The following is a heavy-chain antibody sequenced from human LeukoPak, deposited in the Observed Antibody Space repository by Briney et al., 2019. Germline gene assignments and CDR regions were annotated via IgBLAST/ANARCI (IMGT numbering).Heavy chain of an antibody. CDR3: ARDRHRYSYDTGGYPPY. D-gene: IGHD3-22*01. CDR2: ISSSSSTI. V-gene: IGHV3-48*01. J-gene: IGHJ4*02. Sequence: GGSLRLSCAASGFTFSSYSMIWVRQAPGKGPEWVSYISSSSSTIYYADSVKGRFTISRDNAKNSLYLQMNSLRAEDTAVYYCARDRHRYSYDTGGYPPYWGQGTLVTVSS. CDR1: GFTFSSYS.